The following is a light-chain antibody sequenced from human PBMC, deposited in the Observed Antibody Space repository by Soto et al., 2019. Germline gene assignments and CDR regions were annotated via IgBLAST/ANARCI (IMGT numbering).Light chain of an antibody. V-gene: IGKV3-15*01. CDR3: QQYSNWPIT. CDR2: AAY. CDR1: HSVSSY. Sequence: EIVMTQSPATLSVSPGERATLSCRASHSVSSYLAWYQQKPGQAHRLLIYAAYTRATGVQARFSGSGSGTEFTLTISSLQSEDFAVYYCQQYSNWPITFGQGTRLEI. J-gene: IGKJ5*01.